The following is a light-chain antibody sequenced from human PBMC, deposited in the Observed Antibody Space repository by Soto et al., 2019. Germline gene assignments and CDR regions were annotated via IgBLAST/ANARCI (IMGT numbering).Light chain of an antibody. CDR1: QTVTSSY. Sequence: EIVMTQSPATLSLSPGERATLSCRASQTVTSSYISWYQQKPGQAPRLLIYGASTRASGIPARFSGSGSGTAFTLTINSLQPEDFAVYYCQQDYNLPWTFGQGTKVEI. CDR3: QQDYNLPWT. J-gene: IGKJ1*01. V-gene: IGKV3D-7*01. CDR2: GAS.